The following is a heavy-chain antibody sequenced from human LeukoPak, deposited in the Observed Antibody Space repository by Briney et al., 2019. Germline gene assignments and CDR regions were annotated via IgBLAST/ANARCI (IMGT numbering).Heavy chain of an antibody. D-gene: IGHD1-26*01. Sequence: RASVKVSCKASGYTFTGYYMHWVRQAPGQGLEWMGWINPNSGGTNYAQKFQGRVTMTRDTSISTAYMELSRLRSDDTAVYYCAREVDKVEATLWFDYWGQGTLVTVSS. CDR2: INPNSGGT. CDR3: AREVDKVEATLWFDY. J-gene: IGHJ4*02. V-gene: IGHV1-2*02. CDR1: GYTFTGYY.